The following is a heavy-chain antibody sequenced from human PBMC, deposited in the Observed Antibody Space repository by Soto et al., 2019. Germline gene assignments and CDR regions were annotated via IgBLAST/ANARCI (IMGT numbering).Heavy chain of an antibody. Sequence: EVQLVESGGGLVQPGGSLRLSCAASGFTFNSYWMHWVRQAPGKGLVWVSRISTDGSSTSYADSVKGRFTISRDNAKDTLYLQMNSLRAEDTAVYYCARDWAMNVWGQGTTVTVSS. CDR2: ISTDGSST. V-gene: IGHV3-74*01. CDR3: ARDWAMNV. J-gene: IGHJ6*02. CDR1: GFTFNSYW. D-gene: IGHD3-16*01.